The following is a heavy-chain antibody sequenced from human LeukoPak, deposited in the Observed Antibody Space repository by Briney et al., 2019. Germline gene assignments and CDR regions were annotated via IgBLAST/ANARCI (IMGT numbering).Heavy chain of an antibody. J-gene: IGHJ4*02. D-gene: IGHD3-22*01. CDR1: GYSFSSYW. CDR2: IYPGDSDT. V-gene: IGHV5-51*01. CDR3: ARASHYYDSNVFDY. Sequence: GESLKISCKGSGYSFSSYWIGWERQMPGKGLEWMGIIYPGDSDTRYSPSFQGQVTISADKSISTAYLQWSSLKASDTAMYYCARASHYYDSNVFDYWGQGTLVTVSS.